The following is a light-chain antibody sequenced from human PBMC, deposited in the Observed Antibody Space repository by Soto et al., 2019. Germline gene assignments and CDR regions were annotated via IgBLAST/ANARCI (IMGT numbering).Light chain of an antibody. J-gene: IGKJ1*01. CDR1: QSISTY. CDR2: TTS. Sequence: DIQMTQSPSSLSSYVRERFTITCRASQSISTYLNWYLQKPGKAPNLLIYTTSILESGVPSRFSGSGSGTEFTLTISSLQSEDSAVYHCQQYNDWPRTFGQGTKVDIK. CDR3: QQYNDWPRT. V-gene: IGKV1-39*01.